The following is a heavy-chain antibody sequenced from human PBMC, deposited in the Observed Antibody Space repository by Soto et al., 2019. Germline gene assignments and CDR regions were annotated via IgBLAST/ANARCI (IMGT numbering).Heavy chain of an antibody. V-gene: IGHV1-2*02. CDR2: INPNSGGT. CDR3: ARDGVPGGYSYGYEDY. J-gene: IGHJ4*02. Sequence: ASVKVSCKASGYTFTGYYMHWVRQAPGQGLEWMGWINPNSGGTNYAQKFQGRVTMTRDTSISTAYMELSRLRSDDTAVYYCARDGVPGGYSYGYEDYWGQGTLVTVSS. CDR1: GYTFTGYY. D-gene: IGHD5-18*01.